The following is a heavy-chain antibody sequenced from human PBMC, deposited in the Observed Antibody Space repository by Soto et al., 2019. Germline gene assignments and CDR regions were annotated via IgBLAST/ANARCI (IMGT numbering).Heavy chain of an antibody. CDR3: ARDPSTTGYYGLDV. CDR1: GFTVKNYQ. V-gene: IGHV3-53*01. J-gene: IGHJ6*02. Sequence: PGGSLRLSCAASGFTVKNYQMNWVRQAPGKGLEWVSVIYSGGVTYYPDSVKGRFTTISDTSKNTVYLQMNSLRADDTAMYSCARDPSTTGYYGLDVWGQGTTVTVSS. CDR2: IYSGGVT.